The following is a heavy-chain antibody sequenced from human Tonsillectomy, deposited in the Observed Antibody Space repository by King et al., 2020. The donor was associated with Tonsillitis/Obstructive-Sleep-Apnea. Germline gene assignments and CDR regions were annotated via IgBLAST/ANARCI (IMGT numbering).Heavy chain of an antibody. D-gene: IGHD6-13*01. CDR3: ARESVSGTYMDV. V-gene: IGHV4-59*01. J-gene: IGHJ6*03. CDR2: IYYSGRT. Sequence: VQLQESGPGLVNPSETLSLTCTVSGGSISSYYWSWIRQPPGKGLEWIGYIYYSGRTNYNSSLKSRVTISVDTSKNQFSLKLSSVTAADTAVYYCARESVSGTYMDVWGKGTTVTVSS. CDR1: GGSISSYY.